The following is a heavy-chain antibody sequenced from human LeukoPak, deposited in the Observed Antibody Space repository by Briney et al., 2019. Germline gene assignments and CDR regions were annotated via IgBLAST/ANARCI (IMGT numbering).Heavy chain of an antibody. D-gene: IGHD3-10*01. J-gene: IGHJ5*02. CDR1: GFTFSTYS. V-gene: IGHV3-48*01. CDR3: ARRLAATMVRGVIINPTNWFDP. Sequence: GGSLRLSCAASGFTFSTYSMNWVRQAPGKGLEWVSYISSSSNTIYYADSVKGRFTISRDNAKNSLYLQMNSLRAEDTAVYYCARRLAATMVRGVIINPTNWFDPWGQGTLVTVSS. CDR2: ISSSSNTI.